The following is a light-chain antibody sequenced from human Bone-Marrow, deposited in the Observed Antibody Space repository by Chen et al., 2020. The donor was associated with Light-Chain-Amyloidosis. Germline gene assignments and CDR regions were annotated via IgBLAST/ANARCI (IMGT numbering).Light chain of an antibody. CDR3: QSADSSGTYEVI. CDR1: DLPTKY. J-gene: IGLJ2*01. CDR2: RDT. Sequence: SYELTQPPSVSVSPGQTARITCSGDDLPTKYAYWFQQKPGQAPVLVIHRDTERPSGISERFSGSSTGTTATSTISRVQAEDEADDHCQSADSSGTYEVIFGGGTKLTVL. V-gene: IGLV3-25*03.